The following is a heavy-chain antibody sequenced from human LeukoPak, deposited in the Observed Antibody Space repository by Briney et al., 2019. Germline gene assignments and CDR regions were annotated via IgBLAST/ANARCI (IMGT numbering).Heavy chain of an antibody. CDR1: GFTFDDYA. D-gene: IGHD3-22*01. V-gene: IGHV3-9*01. CDR2: ISWNSGSI. Sequence: GRSLRLSCAASGFTFDDYAMHWVRQAPGKGLEWVSGISWNSGSIGYADSVKGRFTISRDNAKNSLYLQMNSLRAEDTALYYCAKGGVWDDSSGYYYDQGYYFDYWGQGTLVTVSS. J-gene: IGHJ4*02. CDR3: AKGGVWDDSSGYYYDQGYYFDY.